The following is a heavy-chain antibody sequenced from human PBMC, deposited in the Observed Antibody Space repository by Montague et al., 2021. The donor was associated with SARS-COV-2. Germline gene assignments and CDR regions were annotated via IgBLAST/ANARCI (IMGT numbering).Heavy chain of an antibody. CDR2: IYYSGST. V-gene: IGHV4-39*01. CDR3: ASQTLGITIFGVVNGRWFDP. D-gene: IGHD3-3*01. J-gene: IGHJ5*02. CDR1: GGFISSSSYY. Sequence: SETLSLTCTVSGGFISSSSYYWGWIRQPPGKGLEWIGSIYYSGSTYYNPSLKSRVTISVDTSKNQFSLKLSSVTAADTAVYYCASQTLGITIFGVVNGRWFDPWGQGTLVTVSS.